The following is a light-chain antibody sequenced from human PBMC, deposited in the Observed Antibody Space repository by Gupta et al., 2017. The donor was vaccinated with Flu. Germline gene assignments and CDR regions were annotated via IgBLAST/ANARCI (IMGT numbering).Light chain of an antibody. J-gene: IGKJ1*01. V-gene: IGKV1-39*01. CDR3: QQSESDSWT. Sequence: IQLTQSPSSLSASVGDTVTITCRSSHRIAVYLNWWQQKPGKAPKLLIFAASSLESGVPPRFRGRGSATEFTLTVNRLQPEDFATYYCQQSESDSWTFGQGTKVEVK. CDR2: AAS. CDR1: HRIAVY.